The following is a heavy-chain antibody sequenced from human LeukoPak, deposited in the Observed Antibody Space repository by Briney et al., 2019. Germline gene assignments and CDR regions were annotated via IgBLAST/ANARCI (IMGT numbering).Heavy chain of an antibody. Sequence: ASVKVSCKASGYTFTHYAMNWVRQAPRQGLEWMGWINTDTGNPTYAQGFTGRFVFSLVTSVSTAYLQISSLKAEDTAIYYCARESGYSSSHDAFDIWGQGTMVTVSS. D-gene: IGHD6-13*01. J-gene: IGHJ3*02. CDR1: GYTFTHYA. CDR3: ARESGYSSSHDAFDI. V-gene: IGHV7-4-1*02. CDR2: INTDTGNP.